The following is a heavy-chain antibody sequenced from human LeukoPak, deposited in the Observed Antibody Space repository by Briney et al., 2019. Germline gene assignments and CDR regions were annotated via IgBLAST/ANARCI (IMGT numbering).Heavy chain of an antibody. CDR3: ARDGGYSSGWSAIDAFDI. Sequence: GGSLRLSCAASGFTFSSYAMHWVRQAPGKGLEWVAVISYDGSNKYYADSVKGRFTISRDNAKNSLYLQMNSLRAEDTAVYYCARDGGYSSGWSAIDAFDIWGQGTMVTVSS. CDR2: ISYDGSNK. J-gene: IGHJ3*02. V-gene: IGHV3-30*04. CDR1: GFTFSSYA. D-gene: IGHD6-19*01.